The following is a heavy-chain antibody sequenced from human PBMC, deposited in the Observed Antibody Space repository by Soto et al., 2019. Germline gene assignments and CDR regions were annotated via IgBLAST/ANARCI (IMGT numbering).Heavy chain of an antibody. J-gene: IGHJ4*02. CDR1: GGTFSRSA. D-gene: IGHD3-22*01. Sequence: VASVKVSCKASGGTFSRSAINWVRQAPGQGLEWMGGIIPVFGKPNYAQKFQGRVTITADESTSTAYMELSRLTSEDTAVYYCARDGTLYDSNGYYYVYWGQGTLVTVSS. CDR3: ARDGTLYDSNGYYYVY. CDR2: IIPVFGKP. V-gene: IGHV1-69*13.